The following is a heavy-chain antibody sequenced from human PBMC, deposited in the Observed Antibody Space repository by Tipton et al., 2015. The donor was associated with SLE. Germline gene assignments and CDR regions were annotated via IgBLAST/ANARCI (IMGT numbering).Heavy chain of an antibody. CDR3: ARDAYGDSTVLLDY. V-gene: IGHV3-53*01. Sequence: SLRLSCAASGFTVRSNYMSWVRQAPGKGLQWVSGITRDGVTTWSADSVKGRFTISRDNSKNTLYLQMNGLRAEDTAIYYCARDAYGDSTVLLDYWGQGTLVTVAS. J-gene: IGHJ4*02. CDR1: GFTVRSNY. D-gene: IGHD4-17*01. CDR2: ITRDGVTT.